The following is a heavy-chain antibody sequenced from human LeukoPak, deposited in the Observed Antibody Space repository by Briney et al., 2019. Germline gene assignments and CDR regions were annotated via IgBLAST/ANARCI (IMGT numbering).Heavy chain of an antibody. D-gene: IGHD3-16*01. J-gene: IGHJ4*02. V-gene: IGHV4-39*01. CDR1: GGSISSYY. CDR2: IYYSGST. CDR3: ARRRRLGYFDY. Sequence: SETLSLTCTVSGGSISSYYWSWIRQPPGKGLEWIGSIYYSGSTYYNPSLKSRVTISVDTSKNQFSLKLSSVTAADTAVYYCARRRRLGYFDYWGQGTLVTVSS.